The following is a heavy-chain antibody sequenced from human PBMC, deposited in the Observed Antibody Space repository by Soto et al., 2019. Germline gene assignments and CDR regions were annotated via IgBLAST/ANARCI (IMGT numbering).Heavy chain of an antibody. D-gene: IGHD2-15*01. V-gene: IGHV1-18*01. J-gene: IGHJ4*02. Sequence: QVQLVQSGAEVKKPGASLKVSCKASGYTFTSYGISWVRQAPGQGLEWMGWISAYNGNTNDAQKLQGRVTMTTDTTTSTAYMELRSLRSDDTAVYYCVVAAQPYYFDYWGQGTLVTVSS. CDR1: GYTFTSYG. CDR2: ISAYNGNT. CDR3: VVAAQPYYFDY.